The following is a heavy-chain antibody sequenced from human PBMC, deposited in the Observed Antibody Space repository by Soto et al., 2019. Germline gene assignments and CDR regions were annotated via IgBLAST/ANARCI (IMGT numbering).Heavy chain of an antibody. CDR2: INPSGGST. CDR3: ARPRLPPAMIYYYGMDV. D-gene: IGHD2-2*01. Sequence: QVQLVQSGAEVKKPGASVKVSCKASGYTFISYYMHWVRQAPGQGLEWLGIINPSGGSTNYAQKFQGRVTMTIDTSTSTVYMELSSLRSEDTAVYYCARPRLPPAMIYYYGMDVWGQGTTVTVSS. J-gene: IGHJ6*02. CDR1: GYTFISYY. V-gene: IGHV1-46*01.